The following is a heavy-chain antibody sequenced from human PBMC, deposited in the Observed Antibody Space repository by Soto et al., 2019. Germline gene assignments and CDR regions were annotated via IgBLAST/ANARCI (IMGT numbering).Heavy chain of an antibody. Sequence: GGSLRLSCAASGFTFSSYRMNWVRQAPGKGLEWVSSISSSSSYIYYADSVKGRLTISRDNAKNSLYLQMNSLRAEDTAVYYCARDSRGTIFGVDLKYGMDVWGQGTTVTVSS. V-gene: IGHV3-21*01. CDR1: GFTFSSYR. CDR3: ARDSRGTIFGVDLKYGMDV. D-gene: IGHD3-3*01. CDR2: ISSSSSYI. J-gene: IGHJ6*02.